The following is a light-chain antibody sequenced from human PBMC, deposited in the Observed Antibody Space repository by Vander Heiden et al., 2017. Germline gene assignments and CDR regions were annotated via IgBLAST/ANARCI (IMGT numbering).Light chain of an antibody. CDR2: GIS. V-gene: IGKV3-15*01. CDR1: QSVGSN. Sequence: EMVMTQSPATLSVSPGERATLSCRASQSVGSNYLAWYQQKPGQAPRLLIYGISTRATGIPARFSGSGSGTDFTLTISGLQSEDFAVYYCQQYSSWPITFGQGTRLEMK. CDR3: QQYSSWPIT. J-gene: IGKJ5*01.